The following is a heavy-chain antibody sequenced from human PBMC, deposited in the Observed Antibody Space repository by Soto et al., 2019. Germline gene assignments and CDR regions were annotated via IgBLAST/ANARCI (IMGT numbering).Heavy chain of an antibody. J-gene: IGHJ3*02. CDR1: GVTVSIYS. Sequence: GGSLGLACAASGVTVSIYSMNWVRHATGKGLEWVSSISGSSSYVYYADSVKGRFTISRDNAKNSLYLQMNSLRAEDTAVYYCARGGYSYGLVVDAFDIWGQGTMVTVSS. CDR2: ISGSSSYV. D-gene: IGHD5-18*01. V-gene: IGHV3-21*01. CDR3: ARGGYSYGLVVDAFDI.